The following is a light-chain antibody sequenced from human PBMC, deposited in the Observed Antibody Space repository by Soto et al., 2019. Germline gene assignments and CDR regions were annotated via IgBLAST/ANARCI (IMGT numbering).Light chain of an antibody. V-gene: IGLV2-23*01. CDR1: SSDVGSYNL. CDR2: EDN. Sequence: QSVLTQPASVSGSPGQSITISCTGTSSDVGSYNLVSWYQQYPGKAPKPMIYEDNKRPSGVSHRFSGSKSGNTASLTISGLQAEDEADYYCCSYAGGFTFWVFGGGTKVTVL. J-gene: IGLJ3*02. CDR3: CSYAGGFTFWV.